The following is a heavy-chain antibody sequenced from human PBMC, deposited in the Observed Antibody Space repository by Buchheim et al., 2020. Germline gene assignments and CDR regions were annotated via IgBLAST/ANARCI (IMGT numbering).Heavy chain of an antibody. CDR3: ATDHYDNSGDSSFDY. Sequence: EVQLVQSGGGLVQPGGSLRLSCAASGFTFSNLWMHWVRQVPGKGLVWVSTIISDGSSTSHADSVKGRFTISRANAKNQLYLQMNSLRAEDTGVYYCATDHYDNSGDSSFDYWGQGTL. J-gene: IGHJ4*02. CDR2: IISDGSST. CDR1: GFTFSNLW. D-gene: IGHD3-22*01. V-gene: IGHV3-74*01.